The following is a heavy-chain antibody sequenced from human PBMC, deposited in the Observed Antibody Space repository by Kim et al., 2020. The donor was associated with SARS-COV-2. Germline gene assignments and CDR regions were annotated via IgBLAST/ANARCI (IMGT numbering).Heavy chain of an antibody. CDR2: IYSGGST. J-gene: IGHJ5*02. Sequence: GGSLRLSCAASGFTVSSNYMSWVRQAPGKGLEWVSVIYSGGSTYYADSAKGGLTISRDNSKNTLYCQMNSLRAEDTAGYYCAEGGPRRWPRNWFDPWGQGTLVTVSS. CDR1: GFTVSSNY. V-gene: IGHV3-53*01. D-gene: IGHD2-15*01. CDR3: AEGGPRRWPRNWFDP.